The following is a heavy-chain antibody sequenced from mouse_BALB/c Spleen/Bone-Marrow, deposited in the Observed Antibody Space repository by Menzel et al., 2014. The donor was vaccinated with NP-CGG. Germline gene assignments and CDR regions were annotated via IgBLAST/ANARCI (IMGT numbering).Heavy chain of an antibody. Sequence: VKVVESGGDLVQPGGSLRLSCATSGFTFTDYYMSWVRQPPGKALEWLGFIRNKANGYTTEYSASVKGRFTISRDNSQSILYLQMNTLRAEDSATYYCAREIINDYHWYFDVWGAGTTVTVSS. D-gene: IGHD2-4*01. CDR1: GFTFTDYY. CDR3: AREIINDYHWYFDV. CDR2: IRNKANGYTT. J-gene: IGHJ1*01. V-gene: IGHV7-3*02.